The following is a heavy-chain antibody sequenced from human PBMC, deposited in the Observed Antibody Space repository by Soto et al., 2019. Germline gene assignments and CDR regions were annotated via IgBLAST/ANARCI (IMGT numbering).Heavy chain of an antibody. CDR2: INPNSGGT. V-gene: IGHV1-2*02. Sequence: QVQLVQSGAEVKKPGASVKVSCKASGYIFTGYYMNWVRQAPGQGLEWMGWINPNSGGTNYAQKFQGRVTMTTDTSISTAYRELSRLRSDDTAVYYCARPYCSSNSCHNCFDPWGQGTLVTVSS. CDR3: ARPYCSSNSCHNCFDP. J-gene: IGHJ5*02. CDR1: GYIFTGYY. D-gene: IGHD2-2*01.